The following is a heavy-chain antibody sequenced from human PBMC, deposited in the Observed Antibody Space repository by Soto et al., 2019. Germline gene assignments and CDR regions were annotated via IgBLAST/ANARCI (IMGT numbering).Heavy chain of an antibody. V-gene: IGHV3-30*18. CDR2: ISYDGSNK. Sequence: TGGSLRLSCAASGFTFSSYGMHWVRQAPGKGLEWVAVISYDGSNKYYADSVKGRFTISRDNSKNTLYLQMNSLRAEDTAVYYCAKEPYDSSGYYYVSPYFDYWGQGTLVTVSS. D-gene: IGHD3-22*01. J-gene: IGHJ4*02. CDR1: GFTFSSYG. CDR3: AKEPYDSSGYYYVSPYFDY.